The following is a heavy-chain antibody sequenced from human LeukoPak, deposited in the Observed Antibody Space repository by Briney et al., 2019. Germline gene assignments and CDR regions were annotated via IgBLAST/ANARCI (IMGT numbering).Heavy chain of an antibody. CDR1: GGSISSYY. Sequence: KASETLSLTCTVSGGSISSYYWSWIRQPPGKGLEWIGYIYYSGSANYNPSLKSRVTISVDTSKNQFSLNLSSVSAADTAVYYCARHTHIAAAVDSWGQGTLVTVSS. CDR2: IYYSGSA. D-gene: IGHD6-13*01. J-gene: IGHJ4*02. CDR3: ARHTHIAAAVDS. V-gene: IGHV4-59*08.